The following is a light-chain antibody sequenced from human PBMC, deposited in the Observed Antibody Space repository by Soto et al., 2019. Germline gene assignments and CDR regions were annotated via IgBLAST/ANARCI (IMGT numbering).Light chain of an antibody. CDR3: QQYNDWPPFT. J-gene: IGKJ3*01. Sequence: EIVMTQSPATLSVSPGERATLSCRASQSVSSNLAWYQQKPGQAPRLLIYGASTRATGIPARFSGSGSGTEVTLTISSLQSEDFAVYYCQQYNDWPPFTFGPGTKVYIK. V-gene: IGKV3-15*01. CDR2: GAS. CDR1: QSVSSN.